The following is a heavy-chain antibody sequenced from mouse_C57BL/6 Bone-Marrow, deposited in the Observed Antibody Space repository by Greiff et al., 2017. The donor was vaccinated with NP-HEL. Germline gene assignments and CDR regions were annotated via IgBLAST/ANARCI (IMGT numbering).Heavy chain of an antibody. V-gene: IGHV5-4*01. CDR1: GFTFSSYA. Sequence: EVKLVESGGGLVKPGGSLKLSCAASGFTFSSYAMSWVRQTPEKRLEWVATISDGGSYTYYPDNVKGRFTISRDNAKNNLYLQMRHLKSEDTAMYYCAREGLGFFDYWGQGTTLTVSS. CDR2: ISDGGSYT. D-gene: IGHD3-3*01. J-gene: IGHJ2*01. CDR3: AREGLGFFDY.